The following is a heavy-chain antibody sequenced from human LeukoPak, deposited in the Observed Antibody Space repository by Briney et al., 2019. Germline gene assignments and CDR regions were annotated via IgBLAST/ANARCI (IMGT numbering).Heavy chain of an antibody. CDR3: ARSSNYYDSSGYPAEYFQH. Sequence: GESLKISCKGSGYGFTSYWIGWVRQMPGKGLEWMGIIYPGDSDTRYSPSFQGQVTISADKSISTAYLQWSSLKASDTAMYYCARSSNYYDSSGYPAEYFQHWGQGTLVTVSS. J-gene: IGHJ1*01. CDR2: IYPGDSDT. D-gene: IGHD3-22*01. V-gene: IGHV5-51*01. CDR1: GYGFTSYW.